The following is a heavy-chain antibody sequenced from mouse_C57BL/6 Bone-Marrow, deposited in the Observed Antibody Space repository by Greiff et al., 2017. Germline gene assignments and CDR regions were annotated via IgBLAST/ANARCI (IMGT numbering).Heavy chain of an antibody. D-gene: IGHD1-1*01. J-gene: IGHJ2*01. Sequence: QVQLQQPGAELVKPGASVKLSCKASGYTFTSYWMHWVKQRPGQGLEWIGMIHPNSGSTNYNEKFKSKATLTVDKSSSTSYMQLSSLTSEDSAVYYCARPDYDGSNYFDYWGRGTTLTVSS. CDR2: IHPNSGST. CDR1: GYTFTSYW. V-gene: IGHV1-64*01. CDR3: ARPDYDGSNYFDY.